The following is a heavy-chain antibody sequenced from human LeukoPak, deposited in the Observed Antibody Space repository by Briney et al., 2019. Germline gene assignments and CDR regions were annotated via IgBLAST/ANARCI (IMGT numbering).Heavy chain of an antibody. CDR2: IYPGDSDT. CDR3: ATLSGSYLPRKFDY. Sequence: GESLKISCKGSGFRFTTYWIGWVRQMPGKGLESMGRIYPGDSDTRYSPSFRGQVTISADKSTSTAYLQWSSLKASDTAMYYCATLSGSYLPRKFDYWGQGTLVIVSS. J-gene: IGHJ4*02. CDR1: GFRFTTYW. D-gene: IGHD1-26*01. V-gene: IGHV5-51*01.